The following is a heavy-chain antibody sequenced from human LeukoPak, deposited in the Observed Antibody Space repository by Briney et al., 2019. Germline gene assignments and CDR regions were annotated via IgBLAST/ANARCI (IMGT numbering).Heavy chain of an antibody. V-gene: IGHV1-2*02. CDR1: GFTFTAYH. J-gene: IGHJ5*02. CDR3: ARDKLGLGELSLYDQ. CDR2: MNPNSGGT. D-gene: IGHD3-16*02. Sequence: ASVKVSCKAPGFTFTAYHIHWVRQAPGQGLEWMGWMNPNSGGTKYAQKFQGRVTMTRDTSISTAYMELSRLRSDDTAMYYCARDKLGLGELSLYDQWGQGTLVTVFS.